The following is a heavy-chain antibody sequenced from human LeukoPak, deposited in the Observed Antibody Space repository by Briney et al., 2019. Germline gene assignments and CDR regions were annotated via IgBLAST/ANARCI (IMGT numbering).Heavy chain of an antibody. V-gene: IGHV1-69*13. CDR2: IIPIFGTA. CDR1: GGTFSSYA. CDR3: ARDDGGYYDDAFDI. Sequence: GASVKVSCKASGGTFSSYAISWVRQAPGQGLEWMGGIIPIFGTANYAQKFQGRVTITADEFTSTAYMELSSLRSEDTAVYYCARDDGGYYDDAFDIWGQGTMVTVSS. J-gene: IGHJ3*02. D-gene: IGHD3-22*01.